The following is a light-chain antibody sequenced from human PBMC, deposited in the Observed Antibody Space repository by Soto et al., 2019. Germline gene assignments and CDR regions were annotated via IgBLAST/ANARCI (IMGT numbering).Light chain of an antibody. CDR3: LQHSTYPLT. V-gene: IGKV1-17*01. CDR2: AAS. J-gene: IGKJ1*01. Sequence: DIQMTQFPSSLSASVGERVTITCRARQGIRNDLGWYQQKPGKAPKRLIYAASSLQNGVPSRFSGSGSGAAFTLAISSLQPEDSATCYCLQHSTYPLTCGQGTKVEIK. CDR1: QGIRND.